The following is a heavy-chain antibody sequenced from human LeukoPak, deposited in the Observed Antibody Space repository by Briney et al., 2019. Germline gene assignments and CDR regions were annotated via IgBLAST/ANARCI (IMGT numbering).Heavy chain of an antibody. J-gene: IGHJ4*02. V-gene: IGHV4-38-2*01. CDR3: ARLVVDYYDGSGYYLPYYFDY. Sequence: SETLSLTCAVSGYSISSGYYWGWIRQPPGKGLEWIGSIYYSGSTYYNPSLKSRVTISVDTSKNQFSLKLSSVTAADTAVYYCARLVVDYYDGSGYYLPYYFDYWGQGTLVTVSS. D-gene: IGHD3-22*01. CDR1: GYSISSGYY. CDR2: IYYSGST.